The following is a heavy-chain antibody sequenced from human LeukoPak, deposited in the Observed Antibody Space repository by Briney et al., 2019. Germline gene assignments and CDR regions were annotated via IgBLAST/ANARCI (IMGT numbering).Heavy chain of an antibody. CDR1: GFTFRAYG. D-gene: IGHD3-9*01. J-gene: IGHJ4*02. CDR2: ISYDGSNT. Sequence: PGRSLRLSCAASGFTFRAYGMHWVRQALGKGLEWVAIISYDGSNTYYADSVKGRFTISRDNSKNTLYLQMDSLRAEDTAVYYCAREDYDILTGYYKNGLFDYWGQGTLVTVSS. CDR3: AREDYDILTGYYKNGLFDY. V-gene: IGHV3-30*03.